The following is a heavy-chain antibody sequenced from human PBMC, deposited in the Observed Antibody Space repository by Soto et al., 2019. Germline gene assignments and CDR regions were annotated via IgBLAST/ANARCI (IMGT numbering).Heavy chain of an antibody. CDR2: ISYDGSNK. J-gene: IGHJ4*02. V-gene: IGHV3-30-3*01. Sequence: QVQLVESGGGVVQPGRSLRLSCAASGFTFSSYAMHWVRQAPGKGLEWVAVISYDGSNKYYADSVKGRFTISRDNSKNTLYLQMNSLRAEDTAVYYCARVGYYGSGSAWATFATKLGFDYWGQGTLVTVSS. D-gene: IGHD3-10*01. CDR1: GFTFSSYA. CDR3: ARVGYYGSGSAWATFATKLGFDY.